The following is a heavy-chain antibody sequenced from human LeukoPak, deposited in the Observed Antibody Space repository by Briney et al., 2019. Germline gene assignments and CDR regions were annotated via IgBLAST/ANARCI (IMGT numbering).Heavy chain of an antibody. CDR1: GGSISSYY. V-gene: IGHV4-39*01. J-gene: IGHJ4*02. CDR3: AVLWFGELVNDY. D-gene: IGHD3-10*01. Sequence: SETLSLTCTVSGGSISSYYWGWIRQPPGKGLEWIGSIYYSGSTYYNPSLKSRVTISVDTSKNQFSLKLSSVTAADTAVYYCAVLWFGELVNDYWGQGTLVTVSS. CDR2: IYYSGST.